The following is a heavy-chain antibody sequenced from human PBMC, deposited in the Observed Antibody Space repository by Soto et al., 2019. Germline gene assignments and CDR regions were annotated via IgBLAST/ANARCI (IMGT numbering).Heavy chain of an antibody. CDR2: IYYSGST. CDR1: SDSISSGGYY. Sequence: SETLSLTCTVSSDSISSGGYYWSWIRQHPGKGLEWIGYIYYSGSTSYNPSLKSRVTISVDTSKNQFSLKLSSVTAADTAVYYCARGRAFMVRGVIITPYYFDYWGQGTLVTVSS. D-gene: IGHD3-10*01. CDR3: ARGRAFMVRGVIITPYYFDY. J-gene: IGHJ4*02. V-gene: IGHV4-31*03.